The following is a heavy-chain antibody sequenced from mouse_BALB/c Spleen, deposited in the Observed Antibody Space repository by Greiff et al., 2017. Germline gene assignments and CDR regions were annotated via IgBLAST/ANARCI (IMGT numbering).Heavy chain of an antibody. Sequence: VQVVESGAELARPGASVKMSCKASGYTFTSYTMHWVKQRPGQGLEWIGYINPSSGYTNYNQKFKDKATLTADKSSSTAYMQLSSLTSEDSAVYYCSITTVPYAMDYWGQGTSVTVSS. J-gene: IGHJ4*01. CDR1: GYTFTSYT. D-gene: IGHD1-1*01. V-gene: IGHV1-4*01. CDR2: INPSSGYT. CDR3: SITTVPYAMDY.